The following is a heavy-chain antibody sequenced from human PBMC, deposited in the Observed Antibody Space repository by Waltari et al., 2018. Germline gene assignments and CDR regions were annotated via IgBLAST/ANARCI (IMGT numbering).Heavy chain of an antibody. CDR3: QRGDY. V-gene: IGHV3-7*04. CDR1: GFTFSNFW. Sequence: EVQLVESGGGLVQPGGSLRLSCAASGFTFSNFWMSWAREASGEGLEWVADINQDGSGEYYVDPVKGRYTISRHNARNSLYLQMNSLRAEDTAVYYCQRGDYWGQGTLVTVSS. CDR2: INQDGSGE. J-gene: IGHJ4*02.